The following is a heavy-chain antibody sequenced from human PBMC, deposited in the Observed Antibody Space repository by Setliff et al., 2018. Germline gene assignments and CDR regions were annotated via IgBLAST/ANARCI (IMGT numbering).Heavy chain of an antibody. CDR2: LIPIFHSP. Sequence: SVKVSCKASGGTFNNYALSWVRQAPGQGLEWMGGLIPIFHSPKYAQSFQGRVAISADESTSSVFLELSSLRSEDTAVYYCARENLLAGPNPFDLWGPGTMVTVSS. CDR1: GGTFNNYA. D-gene: IGHD3-9*01. CDR3: ARENLLAGPNPFDL. V-gene: IGHV1-69*13. J-gene: IGHJ3*01.